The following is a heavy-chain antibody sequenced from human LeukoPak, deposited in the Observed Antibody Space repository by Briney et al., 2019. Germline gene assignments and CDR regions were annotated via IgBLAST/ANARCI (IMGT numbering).Heavy chain of an antibody. Sequence: PSETLSLTCTVSGGSISSGSYYWSWIRQPAGKGLEWIGRIYTSGSTNYNPSLKSRVTISVDKSKNQFSLKLSSVTAADTAVYYCASIVTTVTEFFHNWFDPWGQGTLVTVSS. J-gene: IGHJ5*02. CDR3: ASIVTTVTEFFHNWFDP. V-gene: IGHV4-61*02. CDR2: IYTSGST. CDR1: GGSISSGSYY. D-gene: IGHD4-17*01.